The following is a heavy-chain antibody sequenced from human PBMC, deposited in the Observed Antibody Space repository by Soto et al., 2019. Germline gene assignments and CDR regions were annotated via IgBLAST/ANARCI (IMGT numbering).Heavy chain of an antibody. Sequence: VQLVESGGDLVQPGGSLRLSCAASGFTFSNYWMHWIRQHPGKGLEWIGYIYYSGSTYYNPSLKSRVTISVDTSKNQCSRKLSSVTAADTAVYYCAGIPRKWFGESSFDYWGQGTLVTVSS. CDR1: GFTFSNYW. CDR2: IYYSGST. J-gene: IGHJ4*02. D-gene: IGHD3-10*01. CDR3: AGIPRKWFGESSFDY. V-gene: IGHV4-59*06.